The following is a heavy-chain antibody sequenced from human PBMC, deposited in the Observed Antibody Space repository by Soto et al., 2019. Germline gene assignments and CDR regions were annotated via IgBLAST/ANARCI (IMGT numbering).Heavy chain of an antibody. CDR1: GGTFSSRA. V-gene: IGHV1-69*01. CDR2: IIPICGTA. J-gene: IGHJ4*02. Sequence: QVQLVQSGADVKQPGSSLRVSCKASGGTFSSRAISWVRQAPGKGLEGMGGIIPICGTAYYAQKVQGRVTITTDESTSSAYMELRSMSSEDTAVYSFETWAEQQLVLGYWGQGTLVTVSS. CDR3: ETWAEQQLVLGY. D-gene: IGHD6-13*01.